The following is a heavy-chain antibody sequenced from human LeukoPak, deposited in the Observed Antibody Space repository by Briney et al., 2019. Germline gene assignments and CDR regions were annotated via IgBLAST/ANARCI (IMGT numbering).Heavy chain of an antibody. V-gene: IGHV3-21*01. CDR3: ARGDSGSYYFDY. J-gene: IGHJ4*02. CDR2: ISSSSYI. CDR1: GFTFSSYS. D-gene: IGHD1-26*01. Sequence: GGSLRLSCAASGFTFSSYSMNWVRQAPGKGLEWVSSISSSSYIYYADSVKGRFTTSRDNAKNSLYLQMNSLRAEDTAVYYCARGDSGSYYFDYWGQGTLVTVSS.